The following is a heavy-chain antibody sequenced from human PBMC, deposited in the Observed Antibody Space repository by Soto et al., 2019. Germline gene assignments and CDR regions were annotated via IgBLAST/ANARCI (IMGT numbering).Heavy chain of an antibody. CDR1: GGSISSGDYY. Sequence: QVQLQESGPGLVRPSQTLSLTCTVSGGSISSGDYYWSWIRQAPGKGLEWIGYISNSGTAYYNPSLKSRVTISVDTSKNQFSLKLSSVTVADTAVYSCARDAWTVVRGLRISGGLDVWGQGTTVTVSS. D-gene: IGHD3-10*01. V-gene: IGHV4-30-4*01. CDR3: ARDAWTVVRGLRISGGLDV. CDR2: ISNSGTA. J-gene: IGHJ6*02.